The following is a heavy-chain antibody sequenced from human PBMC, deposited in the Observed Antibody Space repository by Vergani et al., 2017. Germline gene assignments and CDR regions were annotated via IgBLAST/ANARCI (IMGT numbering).Heavy chain of an antibody. V-gene: IGHV1-3*01. J-gene: IGHJ5*02. Sequence: QVQLVQSGAEVKKPGASVKVSCKASGYTFTSYAMHWVRQAPGQRLEWMGWSNACNGNTKYSQKFQGRVTITRDTSASTAYMELSSLRSEDTAVYYCASGPAIGPGGWFDPWGQGTLVTVSS. CDR1: GYTFTSYA. CDR3: ASGPAIGPGGWFDP. D-gene: IGHD2-2*01. CDR2: SNACNGNT.